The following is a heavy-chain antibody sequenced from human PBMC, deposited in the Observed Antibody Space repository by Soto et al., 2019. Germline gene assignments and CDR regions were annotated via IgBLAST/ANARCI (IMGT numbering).Heavy chain of an antibody. D-gene: IGHD3-3*01. J-gene: IGHJ5*02. CDR3: TTARPSRYYDFWSGPDVLFT. Sequence: PGGSPRLSCAASGFTCSIAWMSWVRQAPGKGLEWVGRIKSKTDGGTTDYAAPVKGRFAISRDDSKNTLYLQMNSLKTEDTAVYYCTTARPSRYYDFWSGPDVLFTWGQGTLVTVSS. CDR1: GFTCSIAW. CDR2: IKSKTDGGTT. V-gene: IGHV3-15*01.